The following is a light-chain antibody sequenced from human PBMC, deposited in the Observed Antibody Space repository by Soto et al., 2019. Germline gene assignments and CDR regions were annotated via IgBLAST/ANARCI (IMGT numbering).Light chain of an antibody. CDR2: AAS. CDR1: RGISSY. Sequence: DIQLTQSPSFLSASVGDRVTITCRASRGISSYLAWYQQKPGKAPKLLIYAASTLHTGVPSRFSGSGSGTEFTLTISCLQPEDFATYYCQQLNSYLITFGQGTRLEIK. CDR3: QQLNSYLIT. V-gene: IGKV1-9*01. J-gene: IGKJ5*01.